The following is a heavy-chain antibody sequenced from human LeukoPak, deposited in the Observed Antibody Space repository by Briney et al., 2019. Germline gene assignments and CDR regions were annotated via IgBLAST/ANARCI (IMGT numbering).Heavy chain of an antibody. CDR1: GYSSISYW. CDR3: ARQLVTTRPSDY. V-gene: IGHV5-51*01. J-gene: IGHJ4*02. CDR2: IYPGDSNT. Sequence: GESLKISCKGSGYSSISYWIGWVRQMPGKGLEWMGIIYPGDSNTKYSPSFQGQVTISVDKSISTAYLQWSSLKASDTAMYYCARQLVTTRPSDYWGQGTLVTVSS. D-gene: IGHD4-23*01.